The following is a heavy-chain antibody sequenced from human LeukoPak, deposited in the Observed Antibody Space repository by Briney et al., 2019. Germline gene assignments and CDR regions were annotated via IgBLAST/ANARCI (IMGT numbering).Heavy chain of an antibody. CDR2: IYYSGST. D-gene: IGHD4-17*01. Sequence: PSETLSLTCTVSGGSISSSSYYWGWIRQPPGKGLEWIGSIYYSGSTYYNPSLKSRVTISVDTSKNQFSLKLSSVTAADTAVYYCARAGYGDFAPFDYWGQGTLVTVSS. CDR1: GGSISSSSYY. V-gene: IGHV4-39*07. J-gene: IGHJ4*02. CDR3: ARAGYGDFAPFDY.